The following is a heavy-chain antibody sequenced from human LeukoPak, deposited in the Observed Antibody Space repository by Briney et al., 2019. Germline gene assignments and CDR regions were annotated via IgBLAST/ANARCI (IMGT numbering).Heavy chain of an antibody. CDR3: ARALYGSGSYFDY. J-gene: IGHJ4*02. CDR1: GGSIFSYY. Sequence: SETLSLTCTVSGGSIFSYYWTWIRQPPGKGLEWIGYIYYSGSTIYNPSLKSRVSISVDTSKNQFSLKLSSVTAADTAIYYCARALYGSGSYFDYWGQGTLVTVSS. CDR2: IYYSGST. D-gene: IGHD3-10*01. V-gene: IGHV4-59*01.